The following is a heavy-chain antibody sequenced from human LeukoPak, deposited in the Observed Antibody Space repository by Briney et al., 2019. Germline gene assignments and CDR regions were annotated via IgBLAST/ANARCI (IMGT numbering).Heavy chain of an antibody. CDR1: GFSLSTSGVG. CDR2: IYWDDDK. V-gene: IGHV2-5*02. D-gene: IGHD3-22*01. J-gene: IGHJ3*02. CDR3: AHFITMTVADAFDI. Sequence: SGPTLVNPTQTLTLTCTFSGFSLSTSGVGVGWIRQPPGKALEWLALIYWDDDKRYSPSMKSRLTITKDTSKNQVVLTMTNMDPVDTATYYCAHFITMTVADAFDIWGQGTMVTVSS.